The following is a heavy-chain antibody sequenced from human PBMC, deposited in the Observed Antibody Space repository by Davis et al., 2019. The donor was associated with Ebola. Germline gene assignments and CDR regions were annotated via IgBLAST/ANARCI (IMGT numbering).Heavy chain of an antibody. CDR3: ARGISQWLVRGYYYYYGMDV. CDR2: INAGNGNT. V-gene: IGHV1-3*01. J-gene: IGHJ6*02. D-gene: IGHD6-19*01. Sequence: ASVKVSCKASAYTFTSYAMHWVRQAPGQRLQWMGWINAGNGNTKYSQKFQGRVTITRDTSASTAYMELSSLRSEDTAVYYCARGISQWLVRGYYYYYGMDVWGQGTTVTVSS. CDR1: AYTFTSYA.